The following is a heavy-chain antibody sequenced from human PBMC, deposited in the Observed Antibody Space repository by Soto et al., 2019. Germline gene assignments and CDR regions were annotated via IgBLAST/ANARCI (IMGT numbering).Heavy chain of an antibody. CDR1: GGTFSSYA. V-gene: IGHV1-69*01. CDR2: IIPIFGTA. CDR3: AREVRRITMVRGAQYYYYYGIDV. Sequence: QVQLVQSGAEVKKPGSSVKVSCKASGGTFSSYAISWVRQAPGQGLEWMGGIIPIFGTANYAQKFQGRVTMTADESTSTAYMELSSLRSEDTAVYYCAREVRRITMVRGAQYYYYYGIDVWGQGTTVTVSS. D-gene: IGHD3-10*01. J-gene: IGHJ6*02.